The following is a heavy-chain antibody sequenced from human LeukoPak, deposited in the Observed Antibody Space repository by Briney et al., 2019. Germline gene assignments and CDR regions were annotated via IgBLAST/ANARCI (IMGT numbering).Heavy chain of an antibody. Sequence: SDTLSLPCTVSVGSIRSHYWTWIRQPPAKGLEGTGYVYYSRSTNSNPSLKSRVTMSVATSKNQFSLKLSSVTAADTAVYYCARIYAGLYYYGMGVWGQGTTVTVSS. D-gene: IGHD2-2*02. V-gene: IGHV4-59*08. J-gene: IGHJ6*02. CDR3: ARIYAGLYYYGMGV. CDR2: VYYSRST. CDR1: VGSIRSHY.